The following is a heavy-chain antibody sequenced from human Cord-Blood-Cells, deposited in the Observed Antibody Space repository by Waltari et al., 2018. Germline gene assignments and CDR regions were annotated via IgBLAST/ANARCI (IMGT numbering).Heavy chain of an antibody. D-gene: IGHD4-17*01. Sequence: QVQLVQSGAEVKKPGASVKVSCKVSGYTLPELSMHWVRQAPGKGLEWMGGFDPEDGETIYAQKFQGGVTMTEDTSTDTAYMELSSLRSEDTAVYYCATVDYGDYVARYSGFDPWGQGTLVTVSS. V-gene: IGHV1-24*01. CDR1: GYTLPELS. J-gene: IGHJ5*02. CDR3: ATVDYGDYVARYSGFDP. CDR2: FDPEDGET.